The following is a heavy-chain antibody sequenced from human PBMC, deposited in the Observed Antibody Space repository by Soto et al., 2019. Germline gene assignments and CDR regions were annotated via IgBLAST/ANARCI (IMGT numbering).Heavy chain of an antibody. CDR3: DKKGEGSPAPNDC. J-gene: IGHJ4*02. CDR2: ISTSGGTT. Sequence: EVQLLESGGGLVQPGGSLRLSCAASGFTFSSYAMRWVRQAPGKGLEWVSAISTSGGTTYYADSVRGRFTISRDNSNNTLFLQMNSLRDDDTAVYYCDKKGEGSPAPNDCWGQGTLVTVSS. CDR1: GFTFSSYA. V-gene: IGHV3-23*01. D-gene: IGHD3-10*01.